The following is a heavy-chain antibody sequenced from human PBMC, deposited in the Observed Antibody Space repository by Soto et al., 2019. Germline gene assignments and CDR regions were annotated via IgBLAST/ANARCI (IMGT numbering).Heavy chain of an antibody. J-gene: IGHJ4*02. Sequence: SETLSLTCTVSGGSISSGGYYWSWIRQHPGKGLEWIGYIYYSGSTYYNPSLKSRVTISVDTSKNQFSLKLSSVTAADTAVYYCARAPNLLSVYYFDYWGQGTLVTVSS. CDR3: ARAPNLLSVYYFDY. CDR1: GGSISSGGYY. D-gene: IGHD2-21*01. CDR2: IYYSGST. V-gene: IGHV4-31*03.